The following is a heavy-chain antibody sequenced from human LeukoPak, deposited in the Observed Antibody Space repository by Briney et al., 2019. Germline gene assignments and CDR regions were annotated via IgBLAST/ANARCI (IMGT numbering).Heavy chain of an antibody. Sequence: PSGTLSLTCTVSGGSISSGGYYWSWIRQHPGRGLEWIGYIYYSGSTYYNPSLKSRVTISVDTSKNQFSLKLSSVTAADTAVYYCVRAPTGDFWSGYYVLYFDYWGQGTLVTVSS. CDR1: GGSISSGGYY. CDR2: IYYSGST. J-gene: IGHJ4*02. D-gene: IGHD3-3*01. V-gene: IGHV4-31*03. CDR3: VRAPTGDFWSGYYVLYFDY.